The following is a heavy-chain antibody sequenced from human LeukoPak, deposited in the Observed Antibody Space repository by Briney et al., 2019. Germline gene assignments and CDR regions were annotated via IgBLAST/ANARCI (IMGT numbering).Heavy chain of an antibody. CDR1: GFTFNNYA. Sequence: GGSLRLSCAASGFTFNNYAMSWVRQAPGKGLEWVSGISGSVGSSYYADSVKGRFTISRDNSKNTLYLQMNSLRAEDTAVYYCAKHQGYYYGSGDDAFDIWGQGTMVTVSS. D-gene: IGHD3-10*01. CDR2: ISGSVGSS. V-gene: IGHV3-23*01. J-gene: IGHJ3*02. CDR3: AKHQGYYYGSGDDAFDI.